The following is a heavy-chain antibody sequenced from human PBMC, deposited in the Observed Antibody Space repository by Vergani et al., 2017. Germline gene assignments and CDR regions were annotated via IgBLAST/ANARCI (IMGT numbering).Heavy chain of an antibody. CDR1: GLTFSNAW. V-gene: IGHV3-15*01. D-gene: IGHD3-16*02. CDR3: THSHPDDYVWGSYRYTLDY. CDR2: IKSKTDGGTT. J-gene: IGHJ4*02. Sequence: EVQMVESGGGLVKPGGSLRLSCAASGLTFSNAWMSWVRQAPGKGLEWVGRIKSKTDGGTTDYAAPVKGRFTISRDDSKNTLYLQMNSLKTEDTAVYYCTHSHPDDYVWGSYRYTLDYWGQGTLVTVSS.